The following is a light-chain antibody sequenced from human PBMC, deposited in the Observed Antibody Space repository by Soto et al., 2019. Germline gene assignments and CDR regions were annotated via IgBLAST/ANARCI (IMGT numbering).Light chain of an antibody. Sequence: QSVLTQPPSVSGAPXQRVTISXTGSSSNIGAGYDVHWYQQLPGTAPKLLIYGNSNRPSGVPDRFSGSKSGTSASLAITGLQAEDEADYYCQSYDSSLSGYVVFGGGTKLTVL. CDR3: QSYDSSLSGYVV. CDR2: GNS. J-gene: IGLJ2*01. V-gene: IGLV1-40*01. CDR1: SSNIGAGYD.